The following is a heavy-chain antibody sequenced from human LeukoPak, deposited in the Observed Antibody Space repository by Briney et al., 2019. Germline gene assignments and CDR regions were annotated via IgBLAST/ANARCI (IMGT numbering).Heavy chain of an antibody. V-gene: IGHV3-23*01. J-gene: IGHJ4*02. Sequence: GGSLRLSCAASGFTFSSYAMSWVRQAPGKGLEWVSAISGSGGSTYYADSVKGRFTISRDNSKNTLYLQMNSLRAEGTAVYYCAKVGSGYDKALDYWGQGTLVTVSS. CDR3: AKVGSGYDKALDY. D-gene: IGHD5-12*01. CDR1: GFTFSSYA. CDR2: ISGSGGST.